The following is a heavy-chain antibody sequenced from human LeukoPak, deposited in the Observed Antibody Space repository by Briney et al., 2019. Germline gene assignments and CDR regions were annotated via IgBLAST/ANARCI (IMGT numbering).Heavy chain of an antibody. CDR3: ARGYGIAARRFDY. Sequence: SETLSLTCTVSGSMYNYYWSWIRQPPGKGLEWIGYIHYNGITNYNPSLKSRVTMSVDTSKNQFSLKLSSVTAADTAVYYCARGYGIAARRFDYWGQGTLVTVSS. CDR1: GSMYNYY. V-gene: IGHV4-59*12. CDR2: IHYNGIT. J-gene: IGHJ4*02. D-gene: IGHD6-6*01.